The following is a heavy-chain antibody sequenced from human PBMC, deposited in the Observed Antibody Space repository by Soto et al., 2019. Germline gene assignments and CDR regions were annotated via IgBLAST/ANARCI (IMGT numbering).Heavy chain of an antibody. V-gene: IGHV3-64*01. CDR3: AREGYCSSTSRYSFAY. CDR1: GFTFSSYA. D-gene: IGHD2-2*01. J-gene: IGHJ4*02. CDR2: ISSNGGST. Sequence: GGSLRLSCAASGFTFSSYAMHWVRQAPGKGLEYVSAISSNGGSTYYANSVKGRFTISRDNSKNTLYLQMGSLRAEDMAVYYCAREGYCSSTSRYSFAYWGQGSLVTVSS.